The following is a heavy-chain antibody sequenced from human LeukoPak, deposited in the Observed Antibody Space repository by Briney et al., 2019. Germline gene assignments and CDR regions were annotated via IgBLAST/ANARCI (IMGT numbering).Heavy chain of an antibody. CDR2: IRSRRNSYVT. CDR3: TREVTYYFSLDL. Sequence: GGSLRLSCADSGFIFSDSAIHWVRQASGKALEWVGRIRSRRNSYVTTYTASVEGRFTISRDDSKNMAWLQMNSLKTEDTAVYFCTREVTYYFSLDLWGQGTTVTVSS. V-gene: IGHV3-73*01. D-gene: IGHD2-21*01. J-gene: IGHJ6*02. CDR1: GFIFSDSA.